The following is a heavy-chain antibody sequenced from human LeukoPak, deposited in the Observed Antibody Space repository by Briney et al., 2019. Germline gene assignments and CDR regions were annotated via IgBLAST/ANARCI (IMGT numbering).Heavy chain of an antibody. CDR3: ARDEGYCSSTSCRHFDY. Sequence: ASVKVSCKASGYTFTSYGISWVLPATGQGLEWLGWISAYNGNTNYAQKLQGRVTMTTDTSTSTAYMELRSLRSDDTAVYYCARDEGYCSSTSCRHFDYWGQGTLVTVSS. J-gene: IGHJ4*02. D-gene: IGHD2-2*01. CDR2: ISAYNGNT. V-gene: IGHV1-18*01. CDR1: GYTFTSYG.